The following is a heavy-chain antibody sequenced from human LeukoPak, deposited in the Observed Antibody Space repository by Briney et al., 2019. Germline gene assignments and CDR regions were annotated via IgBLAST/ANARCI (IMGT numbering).Heavy chain of an antibody. D-gene: IGHD5-12*01. J-gene: IGHJ4*02. CDR1: GYTSTSYG. CDR3: ARDLGVATIGLDF. CDR2: ISDYNGNT. V-gene: IGHV1-18*01. Sequence: ASVKVDCKAYGYTSTSYGISWVRQATGQGLEWMGWISDYNGNTNNAHKTLGRATIPTHTSTSPAYMELRSLRSDGTAVYYCARDLGVATIGLDFWGQGTLVTVSS.